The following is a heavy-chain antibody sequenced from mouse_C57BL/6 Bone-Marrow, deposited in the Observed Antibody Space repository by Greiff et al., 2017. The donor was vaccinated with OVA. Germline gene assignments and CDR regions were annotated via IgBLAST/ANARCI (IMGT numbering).Heavy chain of an antibody. CDR1: GFTFSSYA. Sequence: EVQRVESGEGLVKPGGSLKLSCAASGFTFSSYAMSWVRQTPEKRLKWVAYISSGGDYIYYADTVKGRFPISSDNARNTLYLQMSSLKSEDTAMFYCTRDQNSGSPHYYYARDYGGKGTSATFSP. V-gene: IGHV5-9-1*02. CDR3: TRDQNSGSPHYYYARDY. D-gene: IGHD1-2*01. J-gene: IGHJ4*01. CDR2: ISSGGDYI.